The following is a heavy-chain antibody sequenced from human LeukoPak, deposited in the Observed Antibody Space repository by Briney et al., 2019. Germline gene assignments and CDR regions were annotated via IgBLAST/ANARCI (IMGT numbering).Heavy chain of an antibody. CDR3: ATRYSSGWFFDY. CDR2: FDPEDGET. Sequence: ASVKVSCKVSGYTLTELSMHWVRQAPGKGLEWMGGFDPEDGETIYAQKFQGRVTMTEDTSTDTAYMELSSLRSEDTAVYYCATRYSSGWFFDYWGQGTLVTVSS. CDR1: GYTLTELS. D-gene: IGHD6-19*01. V-gene: IGHV1-24*01. J-gene: IGHJ4*02.